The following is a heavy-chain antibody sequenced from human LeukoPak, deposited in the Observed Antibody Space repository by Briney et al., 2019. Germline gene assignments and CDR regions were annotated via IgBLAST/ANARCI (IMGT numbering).Heavy chain of an antibody. CDR1: GYTFTSYG. Sequence: GASVKVSCKASGYTFTSYGISWVRQAPGQGPEWMGWISAYNGNTNYAQKLQGRVTMTTDTSTSTAYMELRSLRSDDTAVYYCARTPSGANPHDAFDIWGQGTMVTVSS. CDR3: ARTPSGANPHDAFDI. J-gene: IGHJ3*02. CDR2: ISAYNGNT. V-gene: IGHV1-18*01. D-gene: IGHD3-10*01.